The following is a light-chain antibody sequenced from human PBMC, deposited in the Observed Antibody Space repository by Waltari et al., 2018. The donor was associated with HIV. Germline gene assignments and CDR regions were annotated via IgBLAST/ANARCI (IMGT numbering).Light chain of an antibody. CDR2: DAS. V-gene: IGKV3-11*01. Sequence: EIVLTQSPATLSLSPGERATLSCRASQSVGSYLAWYQQKPGQAPRLLIYDASNRATGIPAMFSGSGSGTDFTLTISSLEPEDFAVYYCQQRTNWPPYSFGQGTKLEIK. CDR3: QQRTNWPPYS. J-gene: IGKJ2*03. CDR1: QSVGSY.